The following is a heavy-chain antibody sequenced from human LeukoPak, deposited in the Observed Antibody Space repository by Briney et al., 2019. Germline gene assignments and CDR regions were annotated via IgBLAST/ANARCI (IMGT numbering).Heavy chain of an antibody. V-gene: IGHV3-33*05. CDR1: GFTFSNYG. D-gene: IGHD3-16*01. CDR3: AKGSIGDIGFDY. J-gene: IGHJ4*02. Sequence: PGRSLRLSCAAAGFTFSNYGMQCVRQAPGKGLEWVAVISYDGSNKYYADSVKGPFTISRDNSKNTLYLQINSLRAEDTAVYYCAKGSIGDIGFDYWGQGTLVTVSS. CDR2: ISYDGSNK.